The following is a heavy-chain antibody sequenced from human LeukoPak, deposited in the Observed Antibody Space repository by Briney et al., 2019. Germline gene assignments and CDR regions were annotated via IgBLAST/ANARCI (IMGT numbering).Heavy chain of an antibody. CDR3: ARPKYYDNGYYGMDV. Sequence: SGGSLRLSCAASGFTFSNSAMSWVRQAPGKGLEWVANIKQDGSEKYYVDSVKGRFTISRDNAKNSLYLQMNSLRAEDTAVYYCARPKYYDNGYYGMDVWGQGTTVTVSS. D-gene: IGHD3-9*01. J-gene: IGHJ6*02. CDR2: IKQDGSEK. V-gene: IGHV3-7*01. CDR1: GFTFSNSA.